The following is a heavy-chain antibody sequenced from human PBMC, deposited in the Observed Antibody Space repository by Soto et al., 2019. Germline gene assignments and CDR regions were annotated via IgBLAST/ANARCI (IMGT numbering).Heavy chain of an antibody. V-gene: IGHV1-18*04. Sequence: ASLNVSCKASGYTFTSYGISWVRQAPGQGLEWMGWISAYNGNTNYAQKLQGRVTMTTDTSTSTAYMELRSLRSDDTAVYYCARDLYGSGDSDAFDIWGQGTMVTVSS. J-gene: IGHJ3*02. CDR1: GYTFTSYG. CDR3: ARDLYGSGDSDAFDI. D-gene: IGHD3-10*01. CDR2: ISAYNGNT.